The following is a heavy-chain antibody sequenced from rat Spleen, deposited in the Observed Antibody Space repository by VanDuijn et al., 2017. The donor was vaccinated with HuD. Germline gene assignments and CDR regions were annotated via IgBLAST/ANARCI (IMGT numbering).Heavy chain of an antibody. D-gene: IGHD1-6*01. CDR2: ISYGDSSGHSST. CDR3: ARHPQLPGYKMYTTDYHGVMDA. V-gene: IGHV5-29*01. CDR1: GFTFSDYG. J-gene: IGHJ4*01. Sequence: EVQLVESGGGLVQPGRSLKLSCAASGFTFSDYGMAWVRQAPTKGLEWVATISYGDSSGHSSTYYRDSVKGRFTISRDNAKSTLSLQMDSLRSEDTATYYCARHPQLPGYKMYTTDYHGVMDAWGQGASVTVSS.